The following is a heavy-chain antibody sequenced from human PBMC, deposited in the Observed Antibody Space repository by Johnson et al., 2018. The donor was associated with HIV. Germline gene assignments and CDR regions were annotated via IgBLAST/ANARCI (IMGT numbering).Heavy chain of an antibody. CDR1: GFTFSSYG. Sequence: QVQLVESGGGLVQPGRSLRLSCVASGFTFSSYGMNWVRQAPGKGLEWVAVISYDGSDKYYADSVKGRLTISRDNSKNTLYLQMNSLRAEDTAVYFCARDQGYNGFEPDAFDIWGRGTMVTVSS. J-gene: IGHJ3*02. D-gene: IGHD5-12*01. CDR3: ARDQGYNGFEPDAFDI. CDR2: ISYDGSDK. V-gene: IGHV3-30*03.